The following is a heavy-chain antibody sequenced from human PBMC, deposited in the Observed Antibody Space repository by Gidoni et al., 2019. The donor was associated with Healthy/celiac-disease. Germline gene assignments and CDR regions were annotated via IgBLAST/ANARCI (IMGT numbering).Heavy chain of an antibody. Sequence: QVQLQEAGPGLVKPSETLTLSCTASGGSISSSYLSWIRQPPGKGLEWIGYIYYSGSTNYNPSLKSRVTISVDTPKNQFSLKLSSVTAADTAVYYCARHPRGSHVVDYWGQGTLVTVSS. J-gene: IGHJ4*02. V-gene: IGHV4-59*08. CDR3: ARHPRGSHVVDY. D-gene: IGHD1-26*01. CDR2: IYYSGST. CDR1: GGSISSSY.